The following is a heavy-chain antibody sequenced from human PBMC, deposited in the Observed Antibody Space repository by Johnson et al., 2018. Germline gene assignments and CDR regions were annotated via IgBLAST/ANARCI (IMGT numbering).Heavy chain of an antibody. D-gene: IGHD6-19*01. CDR2: TRNKANSYTT. Sequence: VQLVQSGGGLVQPGGSLRLSCAASGFTFSDHYMDWVRQAPGKGLAWVGRTRNKANSYTTEYAASVKGRFTISRDDSKNSLYLQMNSLKTEDTAVYYCTTDRGSGWYDAFDIWGQGTMVTVSS. V-gene: IGHV3-72*01. CDR1: GFTFSDHY. CDR3: TTDRGSGWYDAFDI. J-gene: IGHJ3*02.